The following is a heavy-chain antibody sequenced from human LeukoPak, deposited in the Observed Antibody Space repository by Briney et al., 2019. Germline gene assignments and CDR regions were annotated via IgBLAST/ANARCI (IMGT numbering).Heavy chain of an antibody. D-gene: IGHD3-22*01. V-gene: IGHV4-59*11. CDR1: GGSISSHY. Sequence: PSETLSLTCTVSGGSISSHYWSWFRQPPGKELEWIGYIYYSGTTDYNPSLKSRVTISLDTSRTQFSLKLDSVTAADTAVYYCARERHDSSGYHFDYWGQGTQVTVSS. J-gene: IGHJ4*02. CDR3: ARERHDSSGYHFDY. CDR2: IYYSGTT.